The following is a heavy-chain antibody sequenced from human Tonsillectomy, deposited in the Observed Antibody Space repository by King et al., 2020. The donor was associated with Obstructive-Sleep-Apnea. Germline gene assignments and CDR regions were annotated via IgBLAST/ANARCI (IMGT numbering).Heavy chain of an antibody. CDR1: GFPFNRCG. CDR3: AKDREEFLHWGGIAY. Sequence: VQLVESGGGVVQPGGSLRLSCAASGFPFNRCGMHWVRQAPGKGLEWVAFIRYGGTNEKYGDSVKGRFTISRDNSKNTVFLQMNSLRTEDTAVYYCAKDREEFLHWGGIAYWGQGTLVTVFS. V-gene: IGHV3-30*02. J-gene: IGHJ4*02. D-gene: IGHD3-16*01. CDR2: IRYGGTNE.